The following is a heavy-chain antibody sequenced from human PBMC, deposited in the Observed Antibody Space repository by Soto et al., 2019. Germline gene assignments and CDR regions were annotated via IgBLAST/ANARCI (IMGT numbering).Heavy chain of an antibody. CDR2: IYYSGST. CDR3: SRERGYSYGYDY. D-gene: IGHD5-18*01. J-gene: IGHJ4*02. V-gene: IGHV4-31*03. Sequence: SETLSLTFTVSGGSISSGGYYWSWIRQHPGKGLEWIGYIYYSGSTYYNPSLKSRVTISVDTSKNQFSLKLSSVTAADTAVYYCSRERGYSYGYDYWGQGTLVTVSS. CDR1: GGSISSGGYY.